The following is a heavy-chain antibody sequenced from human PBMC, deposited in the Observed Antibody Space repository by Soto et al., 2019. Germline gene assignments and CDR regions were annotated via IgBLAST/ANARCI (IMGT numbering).Heavy chain of an antibody. V-gene: IGHV5-51*01. CDR1: GYSFSSYW. CDR2: IYPGDSDT. CDR3: ARTPYYYGSGSKILDS. Sequence: GESLKISCQAAGYSFSSYWIGWVRQMPGQGLEWMGIIYPGDSDTRYSPSFQGQVTISADKSINTAYLQWSGLKASDTAMYYCARTPYYYGSGSKILDSWGQGTLVTVSS. J-gene: IGHJ4*02. D-gene: IGHD3-10*01.